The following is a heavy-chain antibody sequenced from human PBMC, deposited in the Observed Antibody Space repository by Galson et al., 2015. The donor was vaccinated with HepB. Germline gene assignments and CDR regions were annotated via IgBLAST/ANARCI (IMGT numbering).Heavy chain of an antibody. Sequence: SLRLSCAASGFTFDDYGMSWVRQAPGKGLEWVSGINWNGGSTGYADSVKGRFTISRDNAKNSLYLQMNSLRAEDTALYYCARDRYGIMVRGEFDYWGQGTLVTVSS. D-gene: IGHD3-10*01. CDR3: ARDRYGIMVRGEFDY. V-gene: IGHV3-20*04. J-gene: IGHJ4*02. CDR2: INWNGGST. CDR1: GFTFDDYG.